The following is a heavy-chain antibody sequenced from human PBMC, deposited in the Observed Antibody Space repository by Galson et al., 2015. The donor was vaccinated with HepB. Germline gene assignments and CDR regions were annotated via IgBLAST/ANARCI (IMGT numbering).Heavy chain of an antibody. V-gene: IGHV1-69*02. D-gene: IGHD2-21*02. Sequence: SVKVSCKASGGTFSSYTISWVRQAPGQGLEWMGRIIPILGIANYAQKFQGRVTITADKSTSTAYMELSSLRSEDTAVYYCALLCGGDCYEGYYFDYWGQGTLVTVSS. CDR3: ALLCGGDCYEGYYFDY. CDR2: IIPILGIA. J-gene: IGHJ4*02. CDR1: GGTFSSYT.